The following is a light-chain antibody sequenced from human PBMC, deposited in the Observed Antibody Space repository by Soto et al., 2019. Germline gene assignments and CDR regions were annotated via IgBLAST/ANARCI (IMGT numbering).Light chain of an antibody. J-gene: IGKJ1*01. V-gene: IGKV1-5*01. CDR1: QSIRHY. CDR3: QHHNSYSQT. CDR2: GAS. Sequence: DIQMTQSPPTLSASVGDRVTITCRASQSIRHYLAWYQQMPGKAPKLLIYGASTLQSGVPSRFSGSGSGTEFTLTISSLQPDDFGTYFCQHHNSYSQTFGQGTKVETK.